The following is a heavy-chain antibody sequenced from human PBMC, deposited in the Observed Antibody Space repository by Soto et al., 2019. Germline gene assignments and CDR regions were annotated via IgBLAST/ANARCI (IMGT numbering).Heavy chain of an antibody. D-gene: IGHD4-17*01. CDR1: GFSFSTYP. Sequence: GGSLRLSCAASGFSFSTYPMVWVRQAPGKRLEAVSSISGSGDKTYYKDSVKGRFTISRDNSKNTVDLQMNSLRPEDTAVYYCAKILSTVTTYYYGMDAWGQGTTVTVS. CDR2: ISGSGDKT. J-gene: IGHJ6*02. CDR3: AKILSTVTTYYYGMDA. V-gene: IGHV3-23*01.